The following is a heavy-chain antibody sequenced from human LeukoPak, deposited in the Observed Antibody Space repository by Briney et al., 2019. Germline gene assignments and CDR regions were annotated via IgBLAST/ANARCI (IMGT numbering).Heavy chain of an antibody. Sequence: PGGSLRLSCAASGFTFSSYEMHWVRQAPGKGLEWVSYISSSDSTIYYADSVKGRFTISRDNSKNTLYLQMNSLRAEDTAVYYCAKGATYYYDSSGYYYYFDYWGQGTLVTVSS. CDR3: AKGATYYYDSSGYYYYFDY. V-gene: IGHV3-48*03. CDR1: GFTFSSYE. CDR2: ISSSDSTI. J-gene: IGHJ4*02. D-gene: IGHD3-22*01.